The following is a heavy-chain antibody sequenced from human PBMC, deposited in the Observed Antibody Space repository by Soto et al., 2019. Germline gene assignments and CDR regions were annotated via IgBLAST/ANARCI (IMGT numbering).Heavy chain of an antibody. CDR1: GYTFTSYA. V-gene: IGHV1-3*01. CDR2: INAGNGNT. Sequence: GAPVKVSCKASGYTFTSYAMHLVRQAPGQRHEGMGWINAGNGNTKYSQKFQGRVTITRDTSASTAYMELSSLRSEDTAVYYCARVWVYYGSGSYSSMDVWGQGTKVTVSS. CDR3: ARVWVYYGSGSYSSMDV. D-gene: IGHD3-10*01. J-gene: IGHJ6*02.